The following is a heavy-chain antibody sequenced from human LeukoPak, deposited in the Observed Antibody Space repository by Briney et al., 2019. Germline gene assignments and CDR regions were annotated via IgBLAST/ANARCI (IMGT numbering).Heavy chain of an antibody. V-gene: IGHV4-31*03. CDR2: IYYSGST. CDR3: ARARRDFWSGYLDYFDY. CDR1: GGSISSGDYY. D-gene: IGHD3-3*01. J-gene: IGHJ4*02. Sequence: SQTLSLTCTVSGGSISSGDYYWSWIRQHPGKGLEWIGYIYYSGSTYYNPSLKSRVTISIDTSKNQFSLKLSSVTAADTAVYYCARARRDFWSGYLDYFDYWGQGTLVTVSS.